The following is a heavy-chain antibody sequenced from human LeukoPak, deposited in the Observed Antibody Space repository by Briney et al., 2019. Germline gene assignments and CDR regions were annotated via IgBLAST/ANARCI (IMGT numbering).Heavy chain of an antibody. CDR2: IKQDGSEK. V-gene: IGHV3-7*03. Sequence: GGSLRLSCAASGFTFSSYWMSWVRQAPGKGLEWVANIKQDGSEKYYVDSVKGRFTISRDNAKNSLYLQMNSLRAGDTAVYYCAKGTGIVVVPAEYYWGQGTLVTVSS. CDR1: GFTFSSYW. CDR3: AKGTGIVVVPAEYY. D-gene: IGHD2-2*01. J-gene: IGHJ4*02.